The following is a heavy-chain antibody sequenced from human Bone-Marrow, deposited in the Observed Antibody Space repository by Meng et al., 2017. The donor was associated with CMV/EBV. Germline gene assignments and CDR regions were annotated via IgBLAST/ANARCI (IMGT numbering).Heavy chain of an antibody. CDR2: IIPIFGTA. CDR3: ARSLGGCSSTSCLDYYYGMDV. Sequence: SVKVSCKASGGTFSSYAISWVRQAPGQGLEWMGGIIPIFGTANYAQKFQGRATITTDESTSTAYMELSRLRSEDTAVYYCARSLGGCSSTSCLDYYYGMDVWGQGTTVTVSS. D-gene: IGHD2-2*01. CDR1: GGTFSSYA. J-gene: IGHJ6*02. V-gene: IGHV1-69*05.